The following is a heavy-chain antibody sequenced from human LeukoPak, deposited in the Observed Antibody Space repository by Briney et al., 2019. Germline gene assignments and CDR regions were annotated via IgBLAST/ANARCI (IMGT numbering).Heavy chain of an antibody. D-gene: IGHD3-10*01. J-gene: IGHJ4*02. Sequence: PGGSLRLSCAASGFTFSSYSMNWVRQAPGKGLEWVSYISSSSSTIYYADSVKGRFTISRDNAKNSLYLQMNSLRAEDTAVYYCARDDFYMVRGVTPLDYWGQGTLVTVSS. CDR3: ARDDFYMVRGVTPLDY. V-gene: IGHV3-48*04. CDR1: GFTFSSYS. CDR2: ISSSSSTI.